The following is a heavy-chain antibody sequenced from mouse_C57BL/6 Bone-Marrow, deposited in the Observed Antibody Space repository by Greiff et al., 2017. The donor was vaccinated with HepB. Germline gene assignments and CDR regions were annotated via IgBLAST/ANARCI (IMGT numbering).Heavy chain of an antibody. D-gene: IGHD2-2*01. CDR2: INPNNGGT. J-gene: IGHJ2*01. V-gene: IGHV1-26*01. CDR1: GYTFTDYY. Sequence: VQLQQSGPELVKPGASVKISCKASGYTFTDYYMNWVKQSHGKSLEWLGDINPNNGGTSYNQKFKGKATLTVDKSSSTAYRELRSLTSEDSAVYYCARNGDDRDLDYWGQGTTRTVSS. CDR3: ARNGDDRDLDY.